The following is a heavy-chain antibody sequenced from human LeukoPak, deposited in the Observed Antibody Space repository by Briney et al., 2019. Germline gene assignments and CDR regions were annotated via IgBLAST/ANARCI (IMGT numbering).Heavy chain of an antibody. Sequence: PGGSLRLSCAASGFTFSDYYMSWIRQAPGKGLEWVSYIRSSGSTVYYADSVKGRFTISRDNAKNALYLQMNSLRAEDTAVYYCARVWGTGQGDDVFDIWGQGTMVTVSS. CDR2: IRSSGSTV. V-gene: IGHV3-11*04. D-gene: IGHD2-8*02. CDR1: GFTFSDYY. CDR3: ARVWGTGQGDDVFDI. J-gene: IGHJ3*02.